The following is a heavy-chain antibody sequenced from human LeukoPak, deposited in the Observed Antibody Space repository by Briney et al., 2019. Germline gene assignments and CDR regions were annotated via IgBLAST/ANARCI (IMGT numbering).Heavy chain of an antibody. CDR2: IRYDGSNK. CDR1: GFTFQTFN. CDR3: AKGETYYDFWSGHSDY. V-gene: IGHV3-30*02. J-gene: IGHJ4*02. D-gene: IGHD3-3*01. Sequence: GGSLRLSCAASGFTFQTFNMNWVRQAPGKGLEWVAVIRYDGSNKYYADSVKGRFTISRDNSKNTLYLQMNSLRAEDTAVYYCAKGETYYDFWSGHSDYWGQGTLVTVSS.